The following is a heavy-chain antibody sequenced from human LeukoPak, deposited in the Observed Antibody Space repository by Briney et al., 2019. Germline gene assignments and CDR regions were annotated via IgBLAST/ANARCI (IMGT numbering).Heavy chain of an antibody. CDR1: GFTFSSYW. Sequence: AGGSLRLSCAASGFTFSSYWMSWVRQAPGKGLEWVANIKQEGSEKYYVDSVKGRFTISRDNAKNSLYLQMNSLRAEDTAVYYCAKTWGGYFDWLNDAFDIWGQGTMVTVSS. CDR2: IKQEGSEK. J-gene: IGHJ3*02. D-gene: IGHD3-9*01. CDR3: AKTWGGYFDWLNDAFDI. V-gene: IGHV3-7*01.